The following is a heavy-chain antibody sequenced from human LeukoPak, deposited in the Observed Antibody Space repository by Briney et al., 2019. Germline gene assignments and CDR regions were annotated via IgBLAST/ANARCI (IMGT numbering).Heavy chain of an antibody. CDR3: ARGGSRQYNF. CDR2: IRHDGSEK. CDR1: GFTFSSYW. V-gene: IGHV3-7*01. D-gene: IGHD5-18*01. J-gene: IGHJ4*02. Sequence: GGSLRLSCSASGFTFSSYWMSWVRQAPGKGLEWVANIRHDGSEKYYVDSVKGRFTISRDNAKDSLYLQMNSLRVEDTAVYYCARGGSRQYNFWGQGTLVTVSS.